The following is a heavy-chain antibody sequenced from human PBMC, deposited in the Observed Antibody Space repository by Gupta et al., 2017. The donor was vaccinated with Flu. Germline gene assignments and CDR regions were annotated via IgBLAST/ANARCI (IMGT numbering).Heavy chain of an antibody. D-gene: IGHD3-10*01. J-gene: IGHJ5*02. CDR2: INHSGST. V-gene: IGHV4-34*01. CDR1: GGSFSGYY. Sequence: QVQLQQWGAGLLKPSETLSLTCAVYGGSFSGYYWSWIRQPPGKGLEWIGEINHSGSTNYNPSLKSRVTISVDTSKNQFSLKLSSVTAADTAVYYCARGMVTMVRGVTLRGSWFDPWGQGTLVTVAS. CDR3: ARGMVTMVRGVTLRGSWFDP.